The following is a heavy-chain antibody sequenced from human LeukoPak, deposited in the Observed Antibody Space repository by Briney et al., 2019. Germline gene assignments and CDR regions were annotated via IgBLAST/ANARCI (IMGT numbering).Heavy chain of an antibody. Sequence: GGSLRLSCTASGFTFSNYAMSWVRQAPGKGLEWVSGISGSGGSMYYADSVKGRFTISRDNSKNSLYLQMNSLRAEDTAVYYCARCSSSWYGHFDYWGQGTLVTVSS. CDR3: ARCSSSWYGHFDY. CDR1: GFTFSNYA. V-gene: IGHV3-23*01. D-gene: IGHD6-13*01. J-gene: IGHJ4*02. CDR2: ISGSGGSM.